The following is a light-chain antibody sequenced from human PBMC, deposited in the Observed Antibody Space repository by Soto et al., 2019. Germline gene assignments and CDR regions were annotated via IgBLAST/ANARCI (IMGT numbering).Light chain of an antibody. CDR3: QQYNVWPLT. Sequence: EIVMTQSPATLSVSPGERATLSCRASQSVSSNVAWYQQKPGQTHKLLIYVASTRATGIPARFSGSGSGTEFTLTISSLQSEDFAVYYCQQYNVWPLTFGGGTKVEFK. CDR1: QSVSSN. CDR2: VAS. J-gene: IGKJ4*01. V-gene: IGKV3-15*01.